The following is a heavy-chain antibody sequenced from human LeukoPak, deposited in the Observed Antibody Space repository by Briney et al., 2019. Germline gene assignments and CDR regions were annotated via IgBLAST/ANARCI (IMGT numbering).Heavy chain of an antibody. CDR1: GYTFTNYG. Sequence: ASVKVSCKASGYTFTNYGITWVRQAPGQGLEWMGWISASNGNTNYAQKLQGRVTMTTDTSMSTAYMELRSLRSDDTAVYYCARGGLTGDQDYYYYLYMDVWGKGTTVTVSS. V-gene: IGHV1-18*01. CDR3: ARGGLTGDQDYYYYLYMDV. CDR2: ISASNGNT. D-gene: IGHD7-27*01. J-gene: IGHJ6*03.